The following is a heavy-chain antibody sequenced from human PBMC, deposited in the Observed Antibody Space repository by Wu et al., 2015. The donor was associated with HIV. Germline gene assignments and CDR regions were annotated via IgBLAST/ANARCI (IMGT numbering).Heavy chain of an antibody. CDR2: ITPLFGRP. CDR3: AKTNRIVTNGIDFYHYYGMDV. Sequence: QVQLVQSGAEVKKPGSSVKVSCKASGGTFNNYAINWVRQAPGEGLEWMGRITPLFGRPNYAQRFQGRVTITADESTSTAYMELSSLKSEDTAVYYCAKTNRIVTNGIDFYHYYGMDVWGRRDHGHRL. J-gene: IGHJ6*02. D-gene: IGHD1-1*01. CDR1: GGTFNNYA. V-gene: IGHV1-69*13.